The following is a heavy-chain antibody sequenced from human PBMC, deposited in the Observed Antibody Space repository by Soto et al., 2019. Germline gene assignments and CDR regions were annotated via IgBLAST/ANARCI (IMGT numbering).Heavy chain of an antibody. V-gene: IGHV1-46*01. CDR3: ARDRLRGYDSSGFYS. D-gene: IGHD3-22*01. J-gene: IGHJ4*02. CDR1: GYTFTSYY. CDR2: INPSGGST. Sequence: GASVKVSCKASGYTFTSYYMHSVRQAPGQGLEWMGIINPSGGSTGYAQKFQGRVTMTRDTSTSTVYMELSSLKSDDTAIYYCARDRLRGYDSSGFYSWGQGTLVTVSS.